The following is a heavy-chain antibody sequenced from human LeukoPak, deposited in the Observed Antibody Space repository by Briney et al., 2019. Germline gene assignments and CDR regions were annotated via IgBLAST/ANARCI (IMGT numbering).Heavy chain of an antibody. CDR3: ARDMGSGSLHF. Sequence: GGSLRLSCAASGFTFSSYAMHWIRQAPGKGLEWVAVISYDGSNKYYADSVKGRFTISRDNSKNTLYLQMNSLRAEDTAVYYCARDMGSGSLHFWGQGTLVTVSS. D-gene: IGHD1-26*01. CDR1: GFTFSSYA. J-gene: IGHJ4*02. V-gene: IGHV3-30-3*01. CDR2: ISYDGSNK.